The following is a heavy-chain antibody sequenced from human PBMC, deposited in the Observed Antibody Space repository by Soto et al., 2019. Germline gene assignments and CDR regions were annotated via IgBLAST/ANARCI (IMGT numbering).Heavy chain of an antibody. D-gene: IGHD1-26*01. J-gene: IGHJ2*01. V-gene: IGHV1-69*15. CDR1: VGTFSSNA. CDR2: IIPIFGTA. CDR3: ASKGATQFGGTHWDFDL. Sequence: VQMVQSGAEVKKPGSSVKVSCKDSVGTFSSNAISWVRQALGKGLELMGRIIPIFGTANYAQKFEGRITITADESTSTDYMALSSLISEDTALYYCASKGATQFGGTHWDFDLLGRGNLVTVSA.